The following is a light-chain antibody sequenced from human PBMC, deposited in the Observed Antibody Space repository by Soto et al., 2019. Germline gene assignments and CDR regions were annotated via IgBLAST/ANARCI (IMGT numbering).Light chain of an antibody. Sequence: DIVLTQSPGPLSLSQGEIATLSCRASQSVSSYLAWYQQKPGQAPRLLIYDASNRATGIPARFSGSGSGTDFTLTISSLEPEDFAVYYCQQRSNWTFGQGTRLEI. CDR3: QQRSNWT. V-gene: IGKV3-11*01. J-gene: IGKJ5*01. CDR1: QSVSSY. CDR2: DAS.